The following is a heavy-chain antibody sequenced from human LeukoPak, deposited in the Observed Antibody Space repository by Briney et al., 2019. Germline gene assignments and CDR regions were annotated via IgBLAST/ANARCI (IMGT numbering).Heavy chain of an antibody. V-gene: IGHV4-34*01. J-gene: IGHJ4*02. CDR1: GGSFSGYY. CDR2: INHSGST. CDR3: ATTGYSSSWTRRPPYYFDY. D-gene: IGHD6-13*01. Sequence: SETLSLTCAVYGGSFSGYYWSWIRQPPGKGLEWSGEINHSGSTNYNPSLKSRVTISVDTSKNQFSLKLSSVTAADTAVYYCATTGYSSSWTRRPPYYFDYWGQGTLVTVSS.